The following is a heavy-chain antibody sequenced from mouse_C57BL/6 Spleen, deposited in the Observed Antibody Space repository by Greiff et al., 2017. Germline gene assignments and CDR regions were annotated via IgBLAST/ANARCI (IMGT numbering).Heavy chain of an antibody. Sequence: EVQLVESGGGLVQPGGSMKLSCAASGFTFSDAWMDWVRQSPEKGLEWVAEIRNKANNHATYYAESVKGRFTISRDDSKSSVYLQMNSLRAEDTGIYYCTRWSQHWYFDVWGTGTTVTVSS. V-gene: IGHV6-6*01. CDR1: GFTFSDAW. CDR2: IRNKANNHAT. CDR3: TRWSQHWYFDV. J-gene: IGHJ1*03.